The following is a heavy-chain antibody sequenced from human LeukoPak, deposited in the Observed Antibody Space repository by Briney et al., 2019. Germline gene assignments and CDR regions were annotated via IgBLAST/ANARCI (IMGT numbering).Heavy chain of an antibody. Sequence: PGGSLRLSCAASGFTFSDYYMSWIRQAPGKGLEWVSYISGSGSTIYYADSVKGRFTISRDNAKNSLYLQMNSLRAEDTAVYYCARDRSRYSSSWNWFDPWGQGTLVTVSS. V-gene: IGHV3-11*01. D-gene: IGHD6-13*01. CDR2: ISGSGSTI. CDR3: ARDRSRYSSSWNWFDP. J-gene: IGHJ5*02. CDR1: GFTFSDYY.